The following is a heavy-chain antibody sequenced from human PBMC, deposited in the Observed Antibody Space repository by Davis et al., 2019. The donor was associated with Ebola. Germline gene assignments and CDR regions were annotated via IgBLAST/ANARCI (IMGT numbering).Heavy chain of an antibody. V-gene: IGHV4-30-2*01. CDR1: GGPISSGGYS. J-gene: IGHJ5*02. CDR2: IYHSGST. Sequence: SCAVPGGPISSGGYSWSWLRQPPGKGLEWTGYIYHSGSTYYNPSLKSRVTISVDRSKNQFSLKLSSVTAADTDVYYCARGKPFGSSFWFDPWGQGTLVTVSS. CDR3: ARGKPFGSSFWFDP. D-gene: IGHD6-13*01.